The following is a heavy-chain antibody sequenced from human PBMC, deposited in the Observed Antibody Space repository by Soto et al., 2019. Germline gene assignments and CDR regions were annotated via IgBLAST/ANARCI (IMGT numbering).Heavy chain of an antibody. CDR1: GFTFSTHG. CDR3: ARGRGYSIRWSIYYFYF. D-gene: IGHD6-13*01. CDR2: IRYDGSNK. J-gene: IGHJ4*01. Sequence: GGSLRLSCGSSGFTFSTHGLHRFRQAPGKGLEWVAVIRYDGSNKYYADSVKGRFTISRDNSKNTLYLQMNSLRAEDTAVYYCARGRGYSIRWSIYYFYFWGHGT. V-gene: IGHV3-33*01.